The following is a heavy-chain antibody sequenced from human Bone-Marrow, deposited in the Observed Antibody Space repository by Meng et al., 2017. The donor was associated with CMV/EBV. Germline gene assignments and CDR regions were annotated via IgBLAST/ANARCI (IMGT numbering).Heavy chain of an antibody. CDR1: GFTFSSYW. J-gene: IGHJ4*02. Sequence: GGSLRLSCAASGFTFSSYWMHWVRQAPGKGLVWVSRINSDGSSTSYADSVKGRFTISRDNAKNSLYLQMNGLRAEDTAVYYCARDGRVPEIVYFDYWGQGTLVTVSS. D-gene: IGHD5-24*01. CDR3: ARDGRVPEIVYFDY. CDR2: INSDGSST. V-gene: IGHV3-74*01.